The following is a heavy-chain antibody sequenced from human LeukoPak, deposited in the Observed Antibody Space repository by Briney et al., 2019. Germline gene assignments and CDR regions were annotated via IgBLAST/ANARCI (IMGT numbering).Heavy chain of an antibody. Sequence: NPSETLSLTCTVSVDSISSSSYYCGWIRQPPGKGLEWIGRNYDSWSTYYNPSLKSRVNISVDTSKNQSSLKLSSVTAAGTAVYNCARHDHGDYLGNWFDPWGQGTLVTLSS. V-gene: IGHV4-39*01. J-gene: IGHJ5*02. CDR3: ARHDHGDYLGNWFDP. D-gene: IGHD4-17*01. CDR2: NYDSWST. CDR1: VDSISSSSYY.